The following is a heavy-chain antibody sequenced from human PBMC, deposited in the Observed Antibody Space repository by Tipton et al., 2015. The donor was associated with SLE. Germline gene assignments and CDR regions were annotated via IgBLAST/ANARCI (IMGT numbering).Heavy chain of an antibody. D-gene: IGHD6-19*01. CDR3: AKPTGVVAGTGAFDI. V-gene: IGHV5-51*03. J-gene: IGHJ3*02. CDR2: IYPGESDT. Sequence: QLVQSGAEVKKPGESLKISCKGSGYSFTTSWMAWVRQMPGKGLEWMGIIYPGESDTTYSPSFQGHVTISADNSITTAYLQWSSLKASDTAIYYCAKPTGVVAGTGAFDIWGQGTKVTVTS. CDR1: GYSFTTSW.